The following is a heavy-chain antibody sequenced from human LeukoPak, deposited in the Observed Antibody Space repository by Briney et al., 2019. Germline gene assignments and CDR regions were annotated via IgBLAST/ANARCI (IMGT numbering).Heavy chain of an antibody. CDR1: GGTFSSYS. V-gene: IGHV1-69*05. J-gene: IGHJ6*03. CDR2: IMPLCNTA. Sequence: GASVKVSCKASGGTFSSYSITWVRQAPGQGLEGMGGIMPLCNTANYAQQFQGRVTTTTDESRSTAYMELSSLTLEDTAMYYCARVDRYHYYLDVWGKGTTVTVSS. CDR3: ARVDRYHYYLDV.